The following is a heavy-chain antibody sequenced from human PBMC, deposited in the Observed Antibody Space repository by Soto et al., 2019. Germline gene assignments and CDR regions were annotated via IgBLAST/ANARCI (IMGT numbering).Heavy chain of an antibody. CDR2: IHHTGTT. J-gene: IGHJ5*02. V-gene: IGHV4-4*02. Sequence: QLQLQESGPGLVKPSGTLSLTCTVSGGAIDSSNWWTWVRQFPGKGLQWVGEIHHTGTTNYNPSLQSRINVSIDKSKRQFSMDLLSVTAADTAIYYCARGRRTLPTTRVFLDPWGPGILVTVSS. D-gene: IGHD1-26*01. CDR1: GGAIDSSNW. CDR3: ARGRRTLPTTRVFLDP.